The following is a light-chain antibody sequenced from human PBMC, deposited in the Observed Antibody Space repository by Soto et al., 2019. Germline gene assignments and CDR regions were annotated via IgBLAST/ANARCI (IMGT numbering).Light chain of an antibody. V-gene: IGKV1-39*01. J-gene: IGKJ5*01. CDR1: QSISSY. Sequence: IQLTQSPSSLSASVGDRVTITCRASQSISSYLNWYQQKPGKAPKLLIYAASSLQSGDPARFSGSGSGTDFTLTISSLQPEDFVTYYCQQSYSTPITFGQGTRLEIK. CDR2: AAS. CDR3: QQSYSTPIT.